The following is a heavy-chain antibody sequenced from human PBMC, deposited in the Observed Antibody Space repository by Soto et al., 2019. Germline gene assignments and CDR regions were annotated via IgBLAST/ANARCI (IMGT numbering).Heavy chain of an antibody. D-gene: IGHD2-2*02. CDR2: ISWDGGRT. CDR1: GFTFEDYA. V-gene: IGHV3-43D*04. CDR3: EKDVCSGSTTSWYTRLDF. Sequence: PGGSLRLSCAASGFTFEDYAMHWVHQAPGKGLEWVSLISWDGGRTYYADSVRGRFIVSRDSRKNSLYLQMSSLRVDDTALYYCEKDVCSGSTTSWYTRLDFWGQGALVTVSS. J-gene: IGHJ4*02.